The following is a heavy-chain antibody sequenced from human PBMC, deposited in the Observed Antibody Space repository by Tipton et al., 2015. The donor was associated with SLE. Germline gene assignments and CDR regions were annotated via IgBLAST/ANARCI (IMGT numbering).Heavy chain of an antibody. D-gene: IGHD2-15*01. J-gene: IGHJ5*02. CDR2: IYYTGST. V-gene: IGHV4-31*03. CDR3: ARERVVVATGGWFDP. CDR1: GDSISIGGYY. Sequence: TLSLTCTVSGDSISIGGYYWSWIRQHPGKGLEWIGYIYYTGSTYYNPSLISRVTISVDTSKNQFSLQLRSVTAADTAVYYCARERVVVATGGWFDPWGQGTQVTVSS.